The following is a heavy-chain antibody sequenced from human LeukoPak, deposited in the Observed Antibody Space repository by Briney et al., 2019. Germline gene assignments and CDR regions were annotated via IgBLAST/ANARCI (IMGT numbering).Heavy chain of an antibody. V-gene: IGHV3-13*01. CDR2: IGTAGDT. CDR1: GFTFSSYD. CDR3: ARSHSLWFGEEYGMDV. D-gene: IGHD3-10*01. Sequence: GGSLRLSCAASGFTFSSYDMHWVRQATGKGLEWVSAIGTAGDTYYPGSVKGRFTISRENAKNSLYLQMNSLRAGDTAVYYCARSHSLWFGEEYGMDVWGQGTTVTISS. J-gene: IGHJ6*02.